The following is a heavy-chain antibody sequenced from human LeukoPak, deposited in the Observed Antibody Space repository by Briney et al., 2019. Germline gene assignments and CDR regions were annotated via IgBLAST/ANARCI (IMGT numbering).Heavy chain of an antibody. CDR1: GGSISSSNW. CDR3: ARAKRYRSGWYGPRYFDY. Sequence: SETLSLTCAVSGGSISSSNWWSWVRQPPGKGLEWIGEIYHSGSTNYNPSLKSRVTISVDKSKNQFSLKLSSVTAADTAVYYCARAKRYRSGWYGPRYFDYWGQGTLVTVSS. CDR2: IYHSGST. D-gene: IGHD6-19*01. J-gene: IGHJ4*02. V-gene: IGHV4-4*02.